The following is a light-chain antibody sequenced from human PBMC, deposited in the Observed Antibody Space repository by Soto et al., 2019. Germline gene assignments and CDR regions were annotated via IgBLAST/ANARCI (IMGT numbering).Light chain of an antibody. J-gene: IGLJ1*01. Sequence: QSVLTQPPSASGSTGQSVTISCTGTSSDVGRYNYISWCQQRPGKAPKLIIYEVSKRPSGVPDRLSGFKYGNTASLTVSGLQAEDEADYYCSSYAGNSRYVFGTGTKVTVL. CDR1: SSDVGRYNY. CDR3: SSYAGNSRYV. CDR2: EVS. V-gene: IGLV2-8*01.